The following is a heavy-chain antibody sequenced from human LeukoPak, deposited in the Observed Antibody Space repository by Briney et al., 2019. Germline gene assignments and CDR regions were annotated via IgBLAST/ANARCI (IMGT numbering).Heavy chain of an antibody. CDR3: ARGNPSGGYGDYFDY. CDR2: ISAYNGNT. V-gene: IGHV1-18*01. Sequence: ASVKVSCKASGYTFTSYGISWVRQAPGQGLEWMGWISAYNGNTNYAQKLQGRVTMTTDTSTSTAYMELRSLRSDDTAVYYCARGNPSGGYGDYFDYWGQGTLVTVSS. D-gene: IGHD5-12*01. J-gene: IGHJ4*02. CDR1: GYTFTSYG.